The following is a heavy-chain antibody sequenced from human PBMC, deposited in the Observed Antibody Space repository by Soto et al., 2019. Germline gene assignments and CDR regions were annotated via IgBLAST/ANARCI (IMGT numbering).Heavy chain of an antibody. CDR2: ISGSGGST. D-gene: IGHD3-10*02. J-gene: IGHJ2*01. CDR3: SRGRRHTRCSLGLGIPADLSSDL. V-gene: IGHV3-23*01. Sequence: GKWLEWVSAISGSGGSTYYADSVKGRFTISRDNSKNTMYLQMNSMRAEDTVVYFFSRGRRHTRCSLGLGIPADLSSDL.